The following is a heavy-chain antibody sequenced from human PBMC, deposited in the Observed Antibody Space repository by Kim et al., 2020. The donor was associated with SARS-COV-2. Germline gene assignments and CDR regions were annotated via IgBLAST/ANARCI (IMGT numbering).Heavy chain of an antibody. CDR1: GFTFNDHA. Sequence: GGSLRLSCIASGFTFNDHAMHWVRQAPGKGLEWVSGIMWNSGGTGYADSVKGRFTTSIDTAKNSLYLQMNSLRPEDTALYYCTKDVLAGGADVWGQGTA. V-gene: IGHV3-9*01. J-gene: IGHJ6*02. D-gene: IGHD3-3*02. CDR2: IMWNSGGT. CDR3: TKDVLAGGADV.